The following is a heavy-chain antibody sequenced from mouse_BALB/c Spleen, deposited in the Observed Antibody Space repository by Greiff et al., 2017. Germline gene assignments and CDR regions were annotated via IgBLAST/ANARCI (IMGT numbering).Heavy chain of an antibody. V-gene: IGHV1-62-2*01. CDR1: GYTFTEYI. CDR2: FYPGSGSI. D-gene: IGHD2-14*01. CDR3: ARHEDSYYRYDGAWFAY. J-gene: IGHJ3*01. Sequence: VQLQQSGAELVKPGASVKLSCKASGYTFTEYIIHWVKQRSGQGLEWIGWFYPGSGSIKYNEKFKDKATLTADKSSSTVYMELSRLTSEDSAVYFCARHEDSYYRYDGAWFAYWGQGTLVTVSA.